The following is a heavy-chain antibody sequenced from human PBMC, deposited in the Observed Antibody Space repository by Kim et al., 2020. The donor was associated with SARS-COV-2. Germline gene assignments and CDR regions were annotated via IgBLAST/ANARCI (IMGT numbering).Heavy chain of an antibody. CDR3: ALTFGGDYCARSGFDS. V-gene: IGHV3-72*01. D-gene: IGHD3-22*01. J-gene: IGHJ4*02. CDR1: GFTFSDHY. CDR2: TRNKANSYTT. Sequence: GGSLRLSCAASGFTFSDHYMDWVRQAPGNGLEWVGRTRNKANSYTTEYAASVKGRFTISRDDSQDSLYLQMNSLKTEDTAAYYCALTFGGDYCARSGFDSWGQGTLVTVSS.